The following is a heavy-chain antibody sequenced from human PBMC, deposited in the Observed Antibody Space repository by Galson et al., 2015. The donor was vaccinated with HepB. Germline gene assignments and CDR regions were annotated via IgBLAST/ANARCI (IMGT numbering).Heavy chain of an antibody. CDR3: ARDRRKRQRLIRRWDYHDMYV. V-gene: IGHV3-33*08. CDR2: IRHDGTNE. D-gene: IGHD6-25*01. Sequence: SLRLSCAASGFTFSAHGMHWVRQAPGKGLEWLAIIRHDGTNENYADSVKGRFTISRDNSANTLYLQMDSLRAEDTAVYFCARDRRKRQRLIRRWDYHDMYVWGQGTTVTVSS. J-gene: IGHJ6*02. CDR1: GFTFSAHG.